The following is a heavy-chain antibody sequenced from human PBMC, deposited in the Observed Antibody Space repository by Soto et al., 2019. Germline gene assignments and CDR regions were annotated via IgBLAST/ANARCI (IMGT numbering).Heavy chain of an antibody. J-gene: IGHJ6*02. CDR2: TYYRTAWHN. V-gene: IGHV6-1*01. D-gene: IGHD2-21*01. Sequence: QVQLQQSGPRLVKPSQTLSLTCAISGDSVSTKSGAWNWIRQSPSRGLEWLGRTYYRTAWHNDSGASVRDRVTINPDTSKNSFALQLYSVTPDDSAVDYCARDRAPYGMDVWGQGITVTVSS. CDR3: ARDRAPYGMDV. CDR1: GDSVSTKSGA.